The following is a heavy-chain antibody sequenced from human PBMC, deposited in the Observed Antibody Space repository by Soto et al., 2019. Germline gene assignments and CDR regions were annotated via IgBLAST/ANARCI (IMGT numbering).Heavy chain of an antibody. Sequence: QVQLVETGGGLVEPGGSLRLSCAASGFSVGDNYMTWNRQAPGKGLEWLSYSSSSGGYTNYADSVKGRFTISRDNAKNSLYLQMDSLRAEDTAVYLCARSSGRRHVFTFDYGLDVWGQGTTVTVSS. CDR3: ARSSGRRHVFTFDYGLDV. CDR1: GFSVGDNY. D-gene: IGHD3-16*01. V-gene: IGHV3-11*06. CDR2: SSSSGGYT. J-gene: IGHJ6*02.